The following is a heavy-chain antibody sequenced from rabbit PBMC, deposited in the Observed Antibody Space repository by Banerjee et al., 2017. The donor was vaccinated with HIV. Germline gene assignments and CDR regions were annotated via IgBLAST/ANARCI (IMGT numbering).Heavy chain of an antibody. V-gene: IGHV1S45*01. CDR3: ARDLAGVIGWNFNL. CDR1: GFSFSNKYV. J-gene: IGHJ4*01. D-gene: IGHD4-1*01. CDR2: IYGGDSGTT. Sequence: QEQLEESGGDLVKPEGSLTLTCTASGFSFSNKYVMCWVRQAPGKGLELIGCIYGGDSGTTWYASWVNGRFTTSRTSSTTVTLQMTSLTAADTATYLCARDLAGVIGWNFNLWGPGTLVTVS.